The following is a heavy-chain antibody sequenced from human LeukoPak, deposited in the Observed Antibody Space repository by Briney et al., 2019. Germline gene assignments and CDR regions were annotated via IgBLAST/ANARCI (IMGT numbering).Heavy chain of an antibody. J-gene: IGHJ4*02. CDR1: GGSVSSGSYY. CDR2: IYYSGST. CDR3: ARQGRRSYNFDY. Sequence: PSETLSLTCTVSGGSVSSGSYYWTWIRQPPGKELEWIRYIYYSGSTNYNPSLKSRVTISVDTSKNQFSLKLSSVTAADTDVYYCARQGRRSYNFDYWGQGTLVTVSS. D-gene: IGHD1-26*01. V-gene: IGHV4-61*01.